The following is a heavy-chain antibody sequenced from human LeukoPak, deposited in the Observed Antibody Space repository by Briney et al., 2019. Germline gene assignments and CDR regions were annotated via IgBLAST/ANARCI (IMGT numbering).Heavy chain of an antibody. D-gene: IGHD6-25*01. V-gene: IGHV3-30*18. Sequence: GGSLRLSCAASGFHLSNYAMHWVRQAPGQGLEWVAAVSYDGSDTYYADSVEGRFTISRDNSRNTVDLQMNSLRGEDTAVYYCAKGDGASGYWTLRGMDVWGQGTSVTVSS. CDR2: VSYDGSDT. CDR1: GFHLSNYA. CDR3: AKGDGASGYWTLRGMDV. J-gene: IGHJ6*02.